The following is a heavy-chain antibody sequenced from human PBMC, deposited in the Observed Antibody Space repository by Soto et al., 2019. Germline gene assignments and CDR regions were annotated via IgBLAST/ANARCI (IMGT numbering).Heavy chain of an antibody. V-gene: IGHV3-48*01. CDR3: ARLGYDQWDYFDY. CDR2: ISSSSSTI. D-gene: IGHD5-12*01. J-gene: IGHJ4*02. CDR1: GFTFSSYS. Sequence: EVQLVESGGGLVQPGGSLRLSCAASGFTFSSYSMNWVRQAPGKGLEWVSYISSSSSTIHYADSVKGRFTISRDNAKNSLYLQMNSLRAEDTAVYYCARLGYDQWDYFDYWGQGTLVTVSS.